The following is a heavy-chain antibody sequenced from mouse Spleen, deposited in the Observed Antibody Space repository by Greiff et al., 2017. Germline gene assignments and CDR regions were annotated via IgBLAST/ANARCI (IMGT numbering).Heavy chain of an antibody. CDR1: GFTFSSYA. Sequence: DVKLVESGGGLVKPGGSLKLSCAASGFTFSSYAMSWVRQTPEKRLEWVATISDGGSYTYYPDNVKGRFTISRDNAKNNLYLQMSHLKSEDTAMYYCARGGDYDYDGRGYAMDYWGQGTSVTVSS. CDR3: ARGGDYDYDGRGYAMDY. D-gene: IGHD2-4*01. CDR2: ISDGGSYT. J-gene: IGHJ4*01. V-gene: IGHV5-4*03.